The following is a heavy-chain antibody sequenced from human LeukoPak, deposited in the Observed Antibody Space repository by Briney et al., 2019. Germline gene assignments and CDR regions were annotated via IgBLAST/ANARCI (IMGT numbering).Heavy chain of an antibody. CDR3: ARVNIRSPAFDY. V-gene: IGHV4-31*03. D-gene: IGHD4-17*01. J-gene: IGHJ4*02. CDR1: GGSISSGGYY. Sequence: NPSETLPLTCTVSGGSISSGGYYWSWIRQHPGKGLEWIGYIYYSGSTYYNPSLKSRVTISVDTSKNQFSLKLSSVTAADTAVYYCARVNIRSPAFDYWGQGTLVTVSS. CDR2: IYYSGST.